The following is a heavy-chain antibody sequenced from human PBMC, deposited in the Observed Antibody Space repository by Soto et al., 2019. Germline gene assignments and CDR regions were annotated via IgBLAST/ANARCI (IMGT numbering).Heavy chain of an antibody. V-gene: IGHV3-48*04. CDR3: VRDQTY. CDR2: ISSSSSTI. J-gene: IGHJ4*02. Sequence: GGSLRLSCAASGFTFSSYSMNWVRQAPGKGLEWVSYISSSSSTIYYADSVKGRFTISRDNADNSLYLQMSSLRADDTAVYYCVRDQTYWGQGALVTVSS. CDR1: GFTFSSYS.